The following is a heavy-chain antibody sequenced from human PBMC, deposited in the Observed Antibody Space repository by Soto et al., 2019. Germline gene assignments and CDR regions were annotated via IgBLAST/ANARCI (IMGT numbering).Heavy chain of an antibody. J-gene: IGHJ5*01. V-gene: IGHV3-30-3*01. Sequence: PGGSLRLSCEDSGFTFSRHALHWVRQAPGKGLERVAVVSKDGSVQYWIESVKGRFTLSRDNDKNTVYLEMNSLRPEDTGVYYCVRSRSGAVADSFDLWGQGALVTVSS. CDR2: VSKDGSVQ. D-gene: IGHD3-10*01. CDR3: VRSRSGAVADSFDL. CDR1: GFTFSRHA.